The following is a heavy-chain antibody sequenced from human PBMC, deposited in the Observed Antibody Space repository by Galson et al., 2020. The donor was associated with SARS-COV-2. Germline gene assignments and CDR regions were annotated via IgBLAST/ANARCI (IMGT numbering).Heavy chain of an antibody. D-gene: IGHD3-22*01. CDR2: ISYDGSNK. J-gene: IGHJ4*02. V-gene: IGHV3-30*04. CDR3: ARDSPFVVAVVTVFDY. CDR1: GFTFSSYA. Sequence: QLGESLKISCAASGFTFSSYAMHWVRQAPGKGLEWVAVISYDGSNKYYADSVKGRFTISRDNSKNTLYLQMNSLRAEDTAVYYCARDSPFVVAVVTVFDYWGQGTLVTVSS.